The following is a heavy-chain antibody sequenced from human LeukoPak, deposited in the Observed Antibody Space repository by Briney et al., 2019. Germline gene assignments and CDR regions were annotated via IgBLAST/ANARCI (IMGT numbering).Heavy chain of an antibody. Sequence: SETLSVTCAVYGGSFSGYYWSWIRQPPGKGLEWIGEINHSGSTNYNPSLKSRVTISVDTSKNQFSLKLSSVTAADTAVYYCARGSRRFDPWGQGTLVTVSS. V-gene: IGHV4-34*01. CDR2: INHSGST. J-gene: IGHJ5*02. CDR1: GGSFSGYY. CDR3: ARGSRRFDP.